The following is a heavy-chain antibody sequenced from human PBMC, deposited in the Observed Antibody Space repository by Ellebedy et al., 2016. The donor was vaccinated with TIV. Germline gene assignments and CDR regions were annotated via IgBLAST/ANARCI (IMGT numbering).Heavy chain of an antibody. J-gene: IGHJ4*02. Sequence: MPSETLSLTCTVSRGSITNNNYYWAWVRQPPGKGLEWIGSVSSGGSTYYNPSLKSRVPISIDTSKNQFSLRLSSVTAADTAMYYCARDRVDTWILLDNWGQGTLVTVSS. V-gene: IGHV4-39*07. CDR2: VSSGGST. D-gene: IGHD1-1*01. CDR3: ARDRVDTWILLDN. CDR1: RGSITNNNYY.